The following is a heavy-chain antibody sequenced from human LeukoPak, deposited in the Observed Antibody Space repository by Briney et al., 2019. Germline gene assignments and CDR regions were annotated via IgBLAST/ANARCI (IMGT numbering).Heavy chain of an antibody. CDR1: GFTFSSHA. CDR3: ARDLGYCSSTSCYYFDY. V-gene: IGHV3-23*01. J-gene: IGHJ4*02. D-gene: IGHD2-2*01. CDR2: ISGSGGST. Sequence: GGSLRLSCAASGFTFSSHAMSWVRQAPGKGLEWVSAISGSGGSTYYADSVKGRFTISRDNSKNTLYLQMNSLRAEDTAVYYCARDLGYCSSTSCYYFDYWGQGTLVTVSS.